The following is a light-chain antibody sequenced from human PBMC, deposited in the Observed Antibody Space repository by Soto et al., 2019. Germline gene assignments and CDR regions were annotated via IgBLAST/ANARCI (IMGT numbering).Light chain of an antibody. V-gene: IGKV3-20*01. J-gene: IGKJ1*01. CDR2: AAS. Sequence: EIVLPPSPGPLSLSPGERATLSCRASQSLSGNYVAWYQQKPGQAPRLVIYAASSRATGIPDRFSGSGSGTDLTLSISRLEPEDFAVYYCQQYGASPRETFGQGTNVDI. CDR3: QQYGASPRET. CDR1: QSLSGNY.